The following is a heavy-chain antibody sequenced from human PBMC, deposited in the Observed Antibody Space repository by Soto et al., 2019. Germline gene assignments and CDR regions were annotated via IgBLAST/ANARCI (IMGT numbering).Heavy chain of an antibody. CDR2: IKQDGSEK. V-gene: IGHV3-7*01. Sequence: PGGSLRLSCAASGFTFSNYWMSWVRQAPGKGLEWVANIKQDGSEKYYVDSVKGRFTISRDNAKKSLYLQMNNLRAEDTAAYYCARDLIILVVPAAHDYWGQGTVVTVSS. CDR3: ARDLIILVVPAAHDY. CDR1: GFTFSNYW. D-gene: IGHD2-2*01. J-gene: IGHJ4*02.